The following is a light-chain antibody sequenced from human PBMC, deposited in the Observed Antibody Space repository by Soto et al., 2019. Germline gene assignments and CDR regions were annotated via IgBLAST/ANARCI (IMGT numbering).Light chain of an antibody. J-gene: IGLJ1*01. CDR1: SSDVGGYNY. Sequence: QSVLTQPASVSGSPGQSITISCTGTSSDVGGYNYVSWYQQHPGKAPKLMIYEVSNRPSGVSNRFSGSKSGNTASLTISGLQAEDEADYYCSSYTSSSIYVFGNGTKVNVL. CDR3: SSYTSSSIYV. CDR2: EVS. V-gene: IGLV2-14*01.